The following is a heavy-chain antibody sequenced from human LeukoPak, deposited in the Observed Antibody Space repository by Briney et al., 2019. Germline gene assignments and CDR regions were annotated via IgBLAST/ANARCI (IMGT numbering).Heavy chain of an antibody. CDR3: ARGRRIRLGELSLRY. J-gene: IGHJ4*02. V-gene: IGHV4-34*01. Sequence: GSLRLSCAASGFTFSSCGFNWIRQPPGKGLEWIGEINHSGSTNYNPSLKSRVTISVDTSKNQFSLKLSSVTAADTAVYYCARGRRIRLGELSLRYWGQGTLVTVSS. CDR2: INHSGST. D-gene: IGHD3-16*02. CDR1: GFTFSSCG.